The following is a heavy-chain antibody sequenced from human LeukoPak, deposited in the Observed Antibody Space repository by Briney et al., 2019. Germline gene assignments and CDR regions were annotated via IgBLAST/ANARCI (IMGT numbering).Heavy chain of an antibody. CDR1: GGSFSGYY. CDR3: ARGSYDILTGYLSGGNWFDP. D-gene: IGHD3-9*01. J-gene: IGHJ5*02. Sequence: SSETLSLTCAVYGGSFSGYYWSWIRQPPGKGLEWIGEINHSGSTNYNPSLKSRVTISVDTSKNQFSLKLSSVTAADTAVYYCARGSYDILTGYLSGGNWFDPWGQGTLVTVSS. CDR2: INHSGST. V-gene: IGHV4-34*01.